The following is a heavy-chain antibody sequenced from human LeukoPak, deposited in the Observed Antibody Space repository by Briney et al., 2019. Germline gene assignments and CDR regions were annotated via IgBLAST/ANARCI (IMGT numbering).Heavy chain of an antibody. J-gene: IGHJ6*03. CDR3: ASDSGYCSSTSCYHPYYYYYMEV. D-gene: IGHD2-2*01. Sequence: GGSLRLSCAASGFTFSSYAMHWVRQAPGKGLEWVAVISYDGSNKYYADSVKGRFTISSDNSKNTLYLQMNSLRAEDTAVYYCASDSGYCSSTSCYHPYYYYYMEVWGKGTTVTVSS. V-gene: IGHV3-30*04. CDR2: ISYDGSNK. CDR1: GFTFSSYA.